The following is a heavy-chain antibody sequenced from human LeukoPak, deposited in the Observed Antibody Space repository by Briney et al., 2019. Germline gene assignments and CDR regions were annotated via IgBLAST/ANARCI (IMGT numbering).Heavy chain of an antibody. CDR3: ARDQVAVAGTNWFDP. CDR1: GFTFSSYS. J-gene: IGHJ5*02. CDR2: ISSSSSYI. D-gene: IGHD6-19*01. V-gene: IGHV3-21*01. Sequence: PGGSLRLSCAASGFTFSSYSMTWVRQAPGKGLEWVSSISSSSSYIYYADSVKGRFTISRDNAKNSLYLQMNSLRAEDTAVYYCARDQVAVAGTNWFDPWGQGTLVTVSS.